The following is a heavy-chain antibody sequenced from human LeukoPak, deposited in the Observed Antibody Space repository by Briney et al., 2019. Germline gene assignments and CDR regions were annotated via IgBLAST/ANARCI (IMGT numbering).Heavy chain of an antibody. V-gene: IGHV4-30-4*08. J-gene: IGHJ3*02. CDR3: ARDLADIVVVPAASPDAFDI. CDR1: GGSTRSVEYY. Sequence: PPETLSLSCTVSGGSTRSVEYYWSWIRQPPGKGLECIGYIYYSGSTYYNPSLKSRVTISVDTPKNQFSLRLSSVSAADTAVYNCARDLADIVVVPAASPDAFDIWGQGTMVTVSS. D-gene: IGHD2-2*01. CDR2: IYYSGST.